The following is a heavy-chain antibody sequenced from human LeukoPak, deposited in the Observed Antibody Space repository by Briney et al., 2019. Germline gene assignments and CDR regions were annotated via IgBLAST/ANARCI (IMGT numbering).Heavy chain of an antibody. V-gene: IGHV4-34*01. D-gene: IGHD1-7*01. CDR1: GGSFSGYY. CDR3: ARVIGTGTTRFDY. Sequence: PSETLSLTCAVYGGSFSGYYCSWIRQPPGKGLEWIGEINHSGSTNYNPSLKSRVTISVDTSKNQFSLKLSSVTAADTAVYYCARVIGTGTTRFDYWGQGTLVTVSS. CDR2: INHSGST. J-gene: IGHJ4*02.